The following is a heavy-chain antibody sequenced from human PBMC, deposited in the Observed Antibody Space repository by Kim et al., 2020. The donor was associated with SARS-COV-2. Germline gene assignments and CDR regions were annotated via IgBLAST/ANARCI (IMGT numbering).Heavy chain of an antibody. CDR2: ISYEGSKK. J-gene: IGHJ3*01. V-gene: IGHV3-30*18. D-gene: IGHD3-3*01. CDR1: GFTFNNFG. CDR3: AKANVFLWLEKFLEYAFVL. Sequence: GGSLRLSCAASGFTFNNFGMHWVRQAPGKGLEWVAVISYEGSKKHYADSVNGRFTISRDSFKNTMSLQMIGLTAEDTAVYSCAKANVFLWLEKFLEYAFVLWGEGTVVTVSS.